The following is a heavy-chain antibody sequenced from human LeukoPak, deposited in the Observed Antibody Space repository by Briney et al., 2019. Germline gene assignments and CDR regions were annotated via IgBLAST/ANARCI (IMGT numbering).Heavy chain of an antibody. CDR2: INPDSGGT. J-gene: IGHJ4*02. CDR1: GYTFTGYY. V-gene: IGHV1-2*02. CDR3: ARAGYSGYDKADY. Sequence: ASVKVSCKASGYTFTGYYMHWVRQAPGQGLEWMGWINPDSGGTVYAQKFQGRVTMTRDTSISTAYMELSRLRSDDTAVYYCARAGYSGYDKADYWGQGTLVTVSS. D-gene: IGHD5-12*01.